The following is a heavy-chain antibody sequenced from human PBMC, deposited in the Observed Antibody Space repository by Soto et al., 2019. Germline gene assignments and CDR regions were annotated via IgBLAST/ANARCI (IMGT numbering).Heavy chain of an antibody. CDR2: ISSGGGSP. V-gene: IGHV3-23*01. CDR3: AKGGGRIVPRHFDN. Sequence: GVLRLSCAASGFTFSNYAMSWVRQAPGKGLEWVSGISSGGGSPYNADSVKGRFSISRDNSKNTLYLQMNSLRAEDTAVYYCAKGGGRIVPRHFDNWGQGILVTVSS. D-gene: IGHD1-26*01. CDR1: GFTFSNYA. J-gene: IGHJ4*02.